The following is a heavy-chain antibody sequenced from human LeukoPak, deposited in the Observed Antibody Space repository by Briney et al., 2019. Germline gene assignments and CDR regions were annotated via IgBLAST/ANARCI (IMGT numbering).Heavy chain of an antibody. J-gene: IGHJ4*02. CDR3: ARDLLLAGY. V-gene: IGHV3-7*01. CDR1: GFTFTTYW. CDR2: IKQDGTEK. Sequence: GGSLRLSCTASGFTFTTYWMSWVRHPPGKGLEWVANIKQDGTEKYYVDSVKGRFTISRDNAKNSLYLQMNSLRAEDTAVYYCARDLLLAGYWGQGTLVTVSS. D-gene: IGHD3-3*01.